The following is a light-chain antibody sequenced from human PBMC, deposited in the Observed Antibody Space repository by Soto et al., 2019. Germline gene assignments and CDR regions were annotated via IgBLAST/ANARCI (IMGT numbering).Light chain of an antibody. Sequence: DIQMTQSPSSLSASVGDRVTITGQASQDISNYLNWYRQKPGKAPKLLIYDESNLETGVQSRFSGSGYGTDFTFTISSLQPEDIATQYCQQYDNRPPLTCGGGTKEEIK. CDR2: DES. CDR1: QDISNY. V-gene: IGKV1-33*01. CDR3: QQYDNRPPLT. J-gene: IGKJ4*01.